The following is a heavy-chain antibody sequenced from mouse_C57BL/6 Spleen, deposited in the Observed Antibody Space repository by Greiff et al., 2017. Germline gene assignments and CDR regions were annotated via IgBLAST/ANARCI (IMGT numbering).Heavy chain of an antibody. CDR2: INPNNGGT. CDR1: GYTFTDYY. V-gene: IGHV1-26*01. Sequence: EVQLQQSGPELVKPGASVKISCKASGYTFTDYYMNWVKQSHGKSLEWIGDINPNNGGTSYNQKFKGKATLTVDKSSSTAYMALRSLTSEDSAVYYCARYTGAMDYWGQGTSVTVSS. CDR3: ARYTGAMDY. J-gene: IGHJ4*01.